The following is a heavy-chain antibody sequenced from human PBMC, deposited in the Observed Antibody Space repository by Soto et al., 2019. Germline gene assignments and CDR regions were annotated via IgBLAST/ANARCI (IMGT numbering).Heavy chain of an antibody. Sequence: EVHLVESGGGLVKPGGSLRLSFAISGFTFSSCTMNWVRQAPGKGLEWVSSISPSTSHIYYADSVKGRFTISRDNAKNSRFLQMNSLRAEDTAVYYCSGCSGGACHQTYGMDVWGQGTTVTVSS. D-gene: IGHD2-15*01. J-gene: IGHJ6*02. CDR2: ISPSTSHI. CDR1: GFTFSSCT. V-gene: IGHV3-21*01. CDR3: SGCSGGACHQTYGMDV.